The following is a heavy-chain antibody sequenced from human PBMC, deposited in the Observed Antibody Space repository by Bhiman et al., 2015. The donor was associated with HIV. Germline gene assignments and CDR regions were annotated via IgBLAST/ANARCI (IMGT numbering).Heavy chain of an antibody. CDR3: ARGYTYGHGRLGFDY. Sequence: QVQLVESGGGVVQPGRSLRLSCAASGFTFSSYGMHWVRQAPGKGLEWVAVIWYDGSNKYYADSVKGRFTISRDNSKNTLYLQMNSLRAEDTAVYYCARGYTYGHGRLGFDYWGQGTLVTVSS. CDR1: GFTFSSYG. V-gene: IGHV3-33*01. D-gene: IGHD5-18*01. J-gene: IGHJ4*02. CDR2: IWYDGSNK.